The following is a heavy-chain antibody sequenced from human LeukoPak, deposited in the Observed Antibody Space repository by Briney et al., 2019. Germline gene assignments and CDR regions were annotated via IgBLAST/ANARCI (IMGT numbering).Heavy chain of an antibody. Sequence: GASVKVSCKASGGTFSSYAISWVRQAPGQGLERMGRIIPIFGIANYAQKFQGRVTITADKSTSTAYMELSSLRSEDTAVYYCARDQGSSGGSPSPFDYWGQGTLVTVSS. CDR3: ARDQGSSGGSPSPFDY. CDR1: GGTFSSYA. D-gene: IGHD1-26*01. J-gene: IGHJ4*02. CDR2: IIPIFGIA. V-gene: IGHV1-69*04.